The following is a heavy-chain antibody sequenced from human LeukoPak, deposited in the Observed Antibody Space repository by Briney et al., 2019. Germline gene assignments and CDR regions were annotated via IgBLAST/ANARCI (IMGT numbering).Heavy chain of an antibody. V-gene: IGHV3-53*01. Sequence: GGSLRLSCAASGFTVSSNDMSWVRQAPGKGLEWVSVFYSGGSTYFADSVKGRFTISRDNSKNTLYLQMNSLRAEDTAVYYCATLKGKAFDYWGQGTLVTVSS. CDR1: GFTVSSND. J-gene: IGHJ4*02. CDR2: FYSGGST. CDR3: ATLKGKAFDY.